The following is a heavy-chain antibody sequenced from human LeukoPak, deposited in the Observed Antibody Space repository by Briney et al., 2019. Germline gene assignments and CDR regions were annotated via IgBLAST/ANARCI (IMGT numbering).Heavy chain of an antibody. CDR3: AAVPGIIIARYFAS. D-gene: IGHD3-10*02. J-gene: IGHJ4*02. V-gene: IGHV3-23*01. Sequence: PGGSLRLSCVASGFTFTSSAMTWVRQAPGKGLEWVSVVGSTGGTTYYADSVKGRFTISRDNAKNTMILQMNNLRVEDTAVYYRAAVPGIIIARYFASWGRGTLVAVSA. CDR2: VGSTGGTT. CDR1: GFTFTSSA.